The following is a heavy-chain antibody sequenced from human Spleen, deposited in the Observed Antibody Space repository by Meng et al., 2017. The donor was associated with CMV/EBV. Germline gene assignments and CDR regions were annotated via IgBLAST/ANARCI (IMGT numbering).Heavy chain of an antibody. CDR1: GFTFSSYA. CDR2: ISGSGGST. CDR3: AKIPGFVEMATITG. V-gene: IGHV3-23*01. Sequence: GGSLRLSCAASGFTFSSYAMSWVRQAPGKGLEWVSAISGSGGSTYYADSVKGRFTISRDNSKNTLYLQMNSLRAEDTAVYYCAKIPGFVEMATITGWGQGTLVTVSS. D-gene: IGHD5-24*01. J-gene: IGHJ4*02.